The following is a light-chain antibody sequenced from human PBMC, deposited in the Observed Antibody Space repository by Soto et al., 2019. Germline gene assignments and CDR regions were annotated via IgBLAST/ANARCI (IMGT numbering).Light chain of an antibody. CDR1: SSDVGAYNF. CDR3: ASLTTTSFV. Sequence: QSVLTQPASVSGSPGQSITISCTGTSSDVGAYNFVSWYQHHPDNAPKLMISEVSNRPSGVSARFSGSKTGNTASLTISGLQAEDEADYYCASLTTTSFVFGTGTTSPS. V-gene: IGLV2-14*01. J-gene: IGLJ1*01. CDR2: EVS.